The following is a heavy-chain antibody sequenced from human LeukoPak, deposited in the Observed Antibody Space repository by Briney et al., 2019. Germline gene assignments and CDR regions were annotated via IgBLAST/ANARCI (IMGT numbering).Heavy chain of an antibody. V-gene: IGHV3-23*01. Sequence: PGGSLRLFCAASGFTFSSYAMSWVRQAPGKGLERVSTISGSGTTTYYADSAKGRFTISRDNSKNTLYLQMNSLRAEDTAVYYCTKRPVVVITTPYFDYWGQGTLVTVSS. J-gene: IGHJ4*02. D-gene: IGHD3-22*01. CDR1: GFTFSSYA. CDR3: TKRPVVVITTPYFDY. CDR2: ISGSGTTT.